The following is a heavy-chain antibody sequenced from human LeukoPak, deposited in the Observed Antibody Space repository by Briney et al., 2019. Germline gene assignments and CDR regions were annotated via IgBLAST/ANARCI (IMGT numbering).Heavy chain of an antibody. CDR2: IKSKTDGGTT. CDR3: TTVGYSYGYPWFVP. J-gene: IGHJ5*02. CDR1: GFTFDKAW. Sequence: PGGSLRLSCAASGFTFDKAWMSWVRQGPGKGLEGVGRIKSKTDGGTTDYAAPVKGRFTISRDDSKNTLYLQMNSLKTEDTAVYYCTTVGYSYGYPWFVPWGQGTLVTVSS. V-gene: IGHV3-15*01. D-gene: IGHD5-18*01.